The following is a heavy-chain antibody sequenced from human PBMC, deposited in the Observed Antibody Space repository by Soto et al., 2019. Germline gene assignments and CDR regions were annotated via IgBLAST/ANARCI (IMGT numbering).Heavy chain of an antibody. D-gene: IGHD2-8*01. CDR1: GGTFSSYA. Sequence: QVQLVQSGAEVKKPGSSVKVSCKASGGTFSSYAISWVRQAPGQGLEWMGGIIPIFGTANYAQKFQGRVTITADESTSTAYMELSSLRSEDXAVXYXAXMDXXXXXXXYXXYXMDVWGQGTTVTVSS. CDR3: AXMDXXXXXXXYXXYXMDV. CDR2: IIPIFGTA. J-gene: IGHJ6*02. V-gene: IGHV1-69*12.